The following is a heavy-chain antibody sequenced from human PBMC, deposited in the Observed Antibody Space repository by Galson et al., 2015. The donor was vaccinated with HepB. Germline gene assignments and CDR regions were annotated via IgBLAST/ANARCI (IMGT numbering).Heavy chain of an antibody. CDR1: GDSVSSNSAV. Sequence: CAISGDSVSSNSAVWNWIRQSPSRGLEWLGRTYYRSRWYNDYAVSVNSRISLNADTSKNQVSLQLNSVTPDDTAVYYCAYGVDVWGQGTRVTVS. CDR2: TYYRSRWYN. V-gene: IGHV6-1*01. CDR3: AYGVDV. J-gene: IGHJ6*02.